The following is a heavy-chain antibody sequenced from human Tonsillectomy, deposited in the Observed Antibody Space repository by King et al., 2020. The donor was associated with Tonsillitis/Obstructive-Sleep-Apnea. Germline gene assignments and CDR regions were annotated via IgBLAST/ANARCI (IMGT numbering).Heavy chain of an antibody. CDR1: GFTFSTYS. V-gene: IGHV3-21*01. CDR3: ARDPRLRLWDEDGPHFDL. J-gene: IGHJ4*02. D-gene: IGHD5-12*01. Sequence: VQLVESGGGLVKPGGSLRLSCAASGFTFSTYSMNWVRQAPGKGLEWVSSMSSNGNYVYYADSVKGRFTISRDNANNSLFLQMDSLRAEDTAVYYCARDPRLRLWDEDGPHFDLWGQGILVTVSS. CDR2: MSSNGNYV.